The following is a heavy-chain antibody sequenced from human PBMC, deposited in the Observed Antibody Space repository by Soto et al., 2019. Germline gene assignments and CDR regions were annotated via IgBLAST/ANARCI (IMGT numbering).Heavy chain of an antibody. CDR2: IIPIFGTA. CDR3: ARDTPWNYEGYYYGMDV. J-gene: IGHJ6*02. V-gene: IGHV1-69*12. D-gene: IGHD1-7*01. CDR1: GGTFSSYA. Sequence: QVQLVQSGAEVKKPGSSVKVSCKASGGTFSSYAISWVRQAPGQGLEWMGGIIPIFGTANYAQKFQGRVTITAXXSXSXXYMELSSLRSEDTAVYYCARDTPWNYEGYYYGMDVWGQGTTVTVSS.